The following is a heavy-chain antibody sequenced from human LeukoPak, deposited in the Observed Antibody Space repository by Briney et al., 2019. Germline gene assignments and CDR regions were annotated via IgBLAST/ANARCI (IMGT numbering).Heavy chain of an antibody. CDR2: MNPNSGNT. CDR3: ARVRVVVVVAAIHDWFDP. Sequence: ASVKVSCKASGYTFTSYDINWVRQATGQGLEWMGWMNPNSGNTGYAQKFQGGVTMTRNTSISTAYMELSSLRSEDTAVYYCARVRVVVVVAAIHDWFDPRGQGTLVTVSS. D-gene: IGHD2-15*01. CDR1: GYTFTSYD. J-gene: IGHJ5*02. V-gene: IGHV1-8*01.